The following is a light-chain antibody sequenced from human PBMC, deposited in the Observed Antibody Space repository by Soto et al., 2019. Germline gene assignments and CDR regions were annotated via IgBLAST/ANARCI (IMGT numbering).Light chain of an antibody. Sequence: ADMLTVNCRASQSISTWLAWYQQKPGKAPKLLIYKASNLESGVPSRFSGSGSQTDFTLTISSLQPDDFATYYCQQYNSYSWKFGQGTKVDIK. CDR1: QSISTW. CDR3: QQYNSYSWK. CDR2: KAS. J-gene: IGKJ1*01. V-gene: IGKV1-5*03.